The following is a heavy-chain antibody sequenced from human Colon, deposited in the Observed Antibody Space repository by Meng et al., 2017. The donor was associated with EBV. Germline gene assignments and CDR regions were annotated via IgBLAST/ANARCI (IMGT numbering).Heavy chain of an antibody. J-gene: IGHJ5*02. CDR1: CDSITSGDYS. V-gene: IGHV4-30-2*01. CDR3: VRDTRRGGGWFDP. Sequence: QVQYQDSPSGPVRPSQTPPLPCPVSCDSITSGDYSWTWIRQPPGKGLEWIGYIYHGVNIYYTPSLRSRVTISVDKSRNQFSLKLTSVSAADTAVYYCVRDTRRGGGWFDPWGQGTLVTVSS. D-gene: IGHD3-10*01. CDR2: IYHGVNI.